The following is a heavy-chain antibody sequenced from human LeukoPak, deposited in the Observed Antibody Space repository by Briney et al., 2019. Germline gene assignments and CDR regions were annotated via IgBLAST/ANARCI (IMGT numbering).Heavy chain of an antibody. V-gene: IGHV3-66*01. J-gene: IGHJ4*02. CDR3: ARGGLETAVKYFFDY. Sequence: GGSLRLSCTASGFTVSTNYLSWVRQAPGKGLEWVSTIYRGGSTYYADSVKGRFTISRDNSKNTVYLQINTLRVEDTAVYYCARGGLETAVKYFFDYWGQGTLITVSS. CDR1: GFTVSTNY. CDR2: IYRGGST. D-gene: IGHD1-1*01.